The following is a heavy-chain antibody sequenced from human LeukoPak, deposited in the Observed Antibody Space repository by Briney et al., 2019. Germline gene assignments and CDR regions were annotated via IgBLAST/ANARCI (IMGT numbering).Heavy chain of an antibody. Sequence: PSETLSLTCTVSGGSISSSSYYWGWIRQPPGKGLEWIGGIYYSGSTYYNPSLRSRVTISLDTSKNQFSLKLSSVTAADTAIYYCARLRGDDYNWFDYWGQGTLVTVSS. V-gene: IGHV4-39*01. D-gene: IGHD5-24*01. CDR3: ARLRGDDYNWFDY. J-gene: IGHJ4*02. CDR2: IYYSGST. CDR1: GGSISSSSYY.